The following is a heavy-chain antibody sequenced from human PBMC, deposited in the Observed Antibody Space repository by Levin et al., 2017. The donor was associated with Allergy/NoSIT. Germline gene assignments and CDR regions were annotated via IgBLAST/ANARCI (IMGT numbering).Heavy chain of an antibody. CDR3: VGRVGYDPMYYYYYYYMDV. Sequence: ASGPTLVKPTQTLTLTCTFSGFSLSTSGVGVGWIRQPPGKALEWLALIYWDDDKRYSPSLKSRLTITKDTSKNQVVLTMTNMDPVDTATYYCVGRVGYDPMYYYYYYYMDVWGKGTTVTVSS. D-gene: IGHD5-12*01. CDR2: IYWDDDK. J-gene: IGHJ6*03. CDR1: GFSLSTSGVG. V-gene: IGHV2-5*02.